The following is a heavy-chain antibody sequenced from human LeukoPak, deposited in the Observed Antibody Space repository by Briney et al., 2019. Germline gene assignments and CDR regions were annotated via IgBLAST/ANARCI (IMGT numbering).Heavy chain of an antibody. V-gene: IGHV3-7*01. CDR3: ARGPPRYCSSTSCYIFDY. J-gene: IGHJ4*02. CDR2: IKQDGSEK. D-gene: IGHD2-2*01. Sequence: GGSLRLSCAASGFTFSSYWMSWVRQAPGKGLELVANIKQDGSEKYYVDSVKGRFTISRDNAKNSLYLQMNSLRAEDTAVYYCARGPPRYCSSTSCYIFDYWGQGTLVTVSS. CDR1: GFTFSSYW.